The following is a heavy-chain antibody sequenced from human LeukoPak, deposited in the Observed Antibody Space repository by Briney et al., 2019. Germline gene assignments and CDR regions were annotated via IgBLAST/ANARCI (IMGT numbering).Heavy chain of an antibody. CDR2: IHYSGST. J-gene: IGHJ3*02. CDR1: GGSISSYY. D-gene: IGHD3-10*01. CDR3: ARQRGSVGAFEI. Sequence: PSATLSLTCTVSGGSISSYYWSWIRQPPGKGLEWIAYIHYSGSTDYNPSLKSRLTISVDTSKNQFSLKLTSMTAADTAVYYCARQRGSVGAFEIWGQGTMVTVSS. V-gene: IGHV4-59*08.